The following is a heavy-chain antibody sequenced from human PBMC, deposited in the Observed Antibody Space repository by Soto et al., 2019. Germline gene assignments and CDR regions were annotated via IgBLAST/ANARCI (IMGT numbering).Heavy chain of an antibody. J-gene: IGHJ4*02. CDR2: LIPVFGST. CDR3: ARSIGSSSFYFDF. D-gene: IGHD6-6*01. CDR1: GGTFSDYA. Sequence: QVQLVQSGAEVKKPGSSVKVSCKASGGTFSDYAISWVRQAPGHGLEWMGGLIPVFGSTHYAQSFQGRLTITANPSSSGAYMELRSLRSDDTAVYYCARSIGSSSFYFDFWGPGAQVTAYS. V-gene: IGHV1-69*01.